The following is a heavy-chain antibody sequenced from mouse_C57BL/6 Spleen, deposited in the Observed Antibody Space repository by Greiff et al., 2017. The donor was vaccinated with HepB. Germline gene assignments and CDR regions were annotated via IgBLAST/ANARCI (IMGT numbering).Heavy chain of an antibody. D-gene: IGHD1-1*01. J-gene: IGHJ4*01. Sequence: VKLMESGAELVRPGTSVKMSCKASGYTFTNYWIGWAKQRPGHGLEWIGDIYPGGGYTNYNEKFKGKATLTADKSSSTAYMQFSSLTSEDSAIYYCARGGYYGSSYGYYAMDYWGQGTSVTVSS. CDR1: GYTFTNYW. V-gene: IGHV1-63*01. CDR3: ARGGYYGSSYGYYAMDY. CDR2: IYPGGGYT.